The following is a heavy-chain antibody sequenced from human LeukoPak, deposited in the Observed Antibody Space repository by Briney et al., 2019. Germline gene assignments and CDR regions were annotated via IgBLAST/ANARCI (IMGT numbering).Heavy chain of an antibody. V-gene: IGHV3-23*01. CDR1: GFTISSYA. J-gene: IGHJ4*02. D-gene: IGHD2-2*02. CDR3: AKGRTAYCSSTSCYTIDY. CDR2: ISGSGGST. Sequence: GGSLRLSCAAPGFTISSYAMTWVRQAPGKGLEWVSGISGSGGSTYYADSVKGRFTISRDNSKNTLYLQMNSLRAEDTAVYYCAKGRTAYCSSTSCYTIDYWGQGTLVTVSS.